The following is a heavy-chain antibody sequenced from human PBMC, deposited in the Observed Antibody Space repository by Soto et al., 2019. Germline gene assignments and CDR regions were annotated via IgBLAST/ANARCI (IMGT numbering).Heavy chain of an antibody. J-gene: IGHJ4*02. CDR1: GYTFTSYY. D-gene: IGHD2-2*01. CDR2: ISAYNGNT. V-gene: IGHV1-18*04. CDR3: ARGPHVGISTS. Sequence: ASVKVSCKASGYTFTSYYIHWVRQAPGQGLEWMGWISAYNGNTNYAQKLQGRVTMTTDNSKNTLNLQMNALRVEDTAVYYCARGPHVGISTSWGQGTLVTVSS.